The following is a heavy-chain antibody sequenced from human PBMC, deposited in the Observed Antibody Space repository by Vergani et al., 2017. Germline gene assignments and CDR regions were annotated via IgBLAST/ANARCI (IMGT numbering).Heavy chain of an antibody. CDR1: GGTFSSYA. Sequence: QVQLVQSGAEVKKPGSSVKVSCKASGGTFSSYAISWVRQAPGQGLEWMGGIIPIFGTANYAQKFQGRVTITADKSTSTDYMELSSLRAEDTAVYYCARVSRDGYNSDYYGMDVWGQGTTVTVSS. CDR3: ARVSRDGYNSDYYGMDV. J-gene: IGHJ6*02. CDR2: IIPIFGTA. D-gene: IGHD5-24*01. V-gene: IGHV1-69*06.